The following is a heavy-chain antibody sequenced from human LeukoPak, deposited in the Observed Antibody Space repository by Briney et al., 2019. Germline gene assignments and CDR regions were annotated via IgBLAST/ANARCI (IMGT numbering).Heavy chain of an antibody. CDR3: AKGLQRTPYYYYGMDV. CDR1: GFTVSSNY. D-gene: IGHD2-2*01. CDR2: IYSGGST. J-gene: IGHJ6*02. Sequence: GGSLRLSCAASGFTVSSNYMSWVRQASGKGLEWVSVIYSGGSTYYADSVKGRFTISRDTPKNTLYLQMNSLVEDTAVYYCAKGLQRTPYYYYGMDVWGQGTTVTVSS. V-gene: IGHV3-53*01.